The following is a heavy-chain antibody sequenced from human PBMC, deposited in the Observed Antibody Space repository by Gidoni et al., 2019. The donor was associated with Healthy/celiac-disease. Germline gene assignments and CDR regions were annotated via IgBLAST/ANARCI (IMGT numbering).Heavy chain of an antibody. Sequence: QVQLVQSGAEVKKPGASVKVSCKASGYTFTSYYMHWVRQAPGQGLEWMGIINPSGGSTSYAQKFQGRVTMTRDTSTSTVYMELSSLRSEDTAVYYCAREPYEYNEYYYGSGSYSYYYGMDVWGQGTTVTVSS. J-gene: IGHJ6*02. CDR2: INPSGGST. CDR3: AREPYEYNEYYYGSGSYSYYYGMDV. D-gene: IGHD3-10*01. CDR1: GYTFTSYY. V-gene: IGHV1-46*01.